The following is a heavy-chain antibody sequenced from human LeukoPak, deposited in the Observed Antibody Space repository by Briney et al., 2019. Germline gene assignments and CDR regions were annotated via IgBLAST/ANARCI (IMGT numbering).Heavy chain of an antibody. V-gene: IGHV4-59*11. CDR1: DDSFSSHY. D-gene: IGHD3-3*01. J-gene: IGHJ4*02. Sequence: SETLSLTCAVSDDSFSSHYWTWIRQPPGKGLEWIGYISYIGSTNYNPSLKSRVTISVDTSKNQFSLKLSSVTAADTAVYYCARDRYDFWSGYFPFDYWGQGTLVTVSS. CDR2: ISYIGST. CDR3: ARDRYDFWSGYFPFDY.